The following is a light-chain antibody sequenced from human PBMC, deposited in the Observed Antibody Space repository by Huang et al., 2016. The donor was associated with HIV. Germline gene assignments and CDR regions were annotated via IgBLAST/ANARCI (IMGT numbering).Light chain of an antibody. CDR3: QHYGDSPLFT. V-gene: IGKV3-20*01. Sequence: EIVLTQSPGTLSLSPGERAALSRRASQRLTSSSLAWYQQKPGQAPRLLIYGASNRATGIPDKFSGSGSATDFTLIISRLEAEDSAVYYCQHYGDSPLFTFGPGTKVEIK. CDR1: QRLTSSS. J-gene: IGKJ3*01. CDR2: GAS.